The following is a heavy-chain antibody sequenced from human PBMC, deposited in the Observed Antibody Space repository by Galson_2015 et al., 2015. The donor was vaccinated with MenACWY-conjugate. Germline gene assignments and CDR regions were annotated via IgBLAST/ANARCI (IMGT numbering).Heavy chain of an antibody. Sequence: SLRLSCAASGFTFNNYWMSWVRQVPGKGLEWVALMSYDGSNQYYADSLKGRLTISRDNSKSTLYLQMDSLRAEDTAVYYCARGLIGYSSGPLDFWGQGALVTVSS. CDR3: ARGLIGYSSGPLDF. D-gene: IGHD6-19*01. CDR1: GFTFNNYW. CDR2: MSYDGSNQ. J-gene: IGHJ4*02. V-gene: IGHV3-30*01.